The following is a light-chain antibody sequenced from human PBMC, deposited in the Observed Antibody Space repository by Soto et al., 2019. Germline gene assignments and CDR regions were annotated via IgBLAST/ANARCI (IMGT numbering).Light chain of an antibody. CDR2: DVS. V-gene: IGLV2-14*01. CDR3: SSYTSSSTLLYV. CDR1: SSDVGGYNY. Sequence: QSALTQPASVSGSPGQSITISCTGTSSDVGGYNYVSWYQQHPGKAPKLMIYDVSNRPSGVSNRFSGSKSGNLASLTISGLQAEDEADYYCSSYTSSSTLLYVFGTGTQVTGL. J-gene: IGLJ1*01.